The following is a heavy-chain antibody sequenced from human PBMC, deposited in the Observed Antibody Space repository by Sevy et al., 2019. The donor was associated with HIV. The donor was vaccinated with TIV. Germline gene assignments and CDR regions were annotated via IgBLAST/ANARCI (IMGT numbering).Heavy chain of an antibody. V-gene: IGHV3-49*03. Sequence: GGSLRLSCTASGFTFGDYAMSWFRQAPGKGLEWVGFIRRKAYGGTTEYAASVKGRFTISRDDSKSIAYLQMNSLKTEDTAVYYCTRDALVGALPDAFDIWGQGTMVTVSS. CDR2: IRRKAYGGTT. CDR3: TRDALVGALPDAFDI. J-gene: IGHJ3*02. D-gene: IGHD1-26*01. CDR1: GFTFGDYA.